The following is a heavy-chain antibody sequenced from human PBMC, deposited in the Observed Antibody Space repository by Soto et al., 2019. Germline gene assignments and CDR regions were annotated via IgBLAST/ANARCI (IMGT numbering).Heavy chain of an antibody. D-gene: IGHD1-1*01. CDR2: ISSSGSST. Sequence: GGSLRLSCAASGFTISDYYMTWIRQAPGKGLEWVSYISSSGSSTNYADSVKGRFTISRDNAKNSLYLEMNSLRAEDTAVYYCSIPPTGPLGYYYGLDVWGQGTTVTVSS. CDR1: GFTISDYY. CDR3: SIPPTGPLGYYYGLDV. J-gene: IGHJ6*02. V-gene: IGHV3-11*06.